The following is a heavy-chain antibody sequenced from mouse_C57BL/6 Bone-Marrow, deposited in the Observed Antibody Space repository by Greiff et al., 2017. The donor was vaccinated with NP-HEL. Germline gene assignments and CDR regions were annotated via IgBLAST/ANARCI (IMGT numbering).Heavy chain of an antibody. J-gene: IGHJ3*01. D-gene: IGHD2-4*01. V-gene: IGHV7-3*01. CDR3: ARYYEYDGGAWFAY. Sequence: EVKLVESGGGLVQPGGSLSLSCAASGFTFTDYYMSWVRQPPGKALEWLGFIRNKANGYTTEYSASVKGRFTISRDNSQSILYLQMNALRAEDSATYYCARYYEYDGGAWFAYWGQGTLVTVSA. CDR2: IRNKANGYTT. CDR1: GFTFTDYY.